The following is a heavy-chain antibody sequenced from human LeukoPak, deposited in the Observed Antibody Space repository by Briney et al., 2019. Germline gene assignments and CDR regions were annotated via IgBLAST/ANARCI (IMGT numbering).Heavy chain of an antibody. CDR3: ARDYYDSSGYWERLGRYYYYYGMDV. D-gene: IGHD3-22*01. Sequence: ASVTVSCKASGYTFTSYYMHWVRQAPGQGLEWMGIINPSGGSTSYAQKFQGRVTMTRDTSTSTVYMELSSLRSEDTAVYYCARDYYDSSGYWERLGRYYYYYGMDVWGQGTTVTVSS. J-gene: IGHJ6*02. CDR2: INPSGGST. CDR1: GYTFTSYY. V-gene: IGHV1-46*01.